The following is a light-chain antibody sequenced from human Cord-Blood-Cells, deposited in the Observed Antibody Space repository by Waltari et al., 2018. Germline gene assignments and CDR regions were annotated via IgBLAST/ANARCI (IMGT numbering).Light chain of an antibody. CDR1: SSDVGGYNY. CDR3: CSYAGSYYV. CDR2: DVS. J-gene: IGLJ1*01. Sequence: QSALTQPRSVSGSPGQSVTISCTGTSSDVGGYNYVSWYQQHPGKAPKLMSYDVSTRPARVPDRFSGSKSCNTASLTISGLQAEDEADYYCCSYAGSYYVFGTGTKVTVL. V-gene: IGLV2-11*01.